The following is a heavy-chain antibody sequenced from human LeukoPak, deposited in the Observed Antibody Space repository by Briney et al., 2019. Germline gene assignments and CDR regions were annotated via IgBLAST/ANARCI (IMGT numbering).Heavy chain of an antibody. CDR3: GSGSYYFDY. CDR2: IYYSGST. V-gene: IGHV4-59*08. D-gene: IGHD3-10*01. CDR1: GGSISSYY. Sequence: SETLSLTCTVSGGSISSYYWSWIREPPGKGLEWIGYIYYSGSTKYNPSLKSRVTISVDTSKNQFSLKLSSVTAADTAVYYCGSGSYYFDYWGQGTLVTVST. J-gene: IGHJ4*02.